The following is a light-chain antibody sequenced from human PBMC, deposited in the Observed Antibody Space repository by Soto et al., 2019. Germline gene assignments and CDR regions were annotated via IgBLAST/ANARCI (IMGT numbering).Light chain of an antibody. J-gene: IGKJ3*01. CDR2: GGF. Sequence: IVLTQSPGTLSVSLGERVILSCRASQTLRNKLAWYQQKPGQAPRLLIYGGFTRATGIPARFSGSGSGTEFPLTINSLQSEDFAIYYCQQHNAWPLTFGPGTKLDLK. CDR3: QQHNAWPLT. V-gene: IGKV3-15*01. CDR1: QTLRNK.